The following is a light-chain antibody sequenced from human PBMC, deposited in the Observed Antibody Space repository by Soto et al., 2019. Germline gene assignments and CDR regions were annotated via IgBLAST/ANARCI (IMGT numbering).Light chain of an antibody. CDR2: SAS. CDR3: QDYNGDSALT. V-gene: IGKV1-5*03. CDR1: QNIRSW. Sequence: DIQMTQSPSTVSASIGDSVTITCRASQNIRSWVAWYQQKPGKAPELLIYSASGLETGVPSRFSGSGFGTEFTLTISRLHPDDFATYYGQDYNGDSALTFGGGTKVEIK. J-gene: IGKJ4*01.